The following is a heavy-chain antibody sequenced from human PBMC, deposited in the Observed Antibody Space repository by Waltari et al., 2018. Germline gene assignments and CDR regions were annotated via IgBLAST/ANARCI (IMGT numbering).Heavy chain of an antibody. V-gene: IGHV3-73*01. Sequence: EVQLVESGGGWVHPGGSLKLSCTASGFIFGDSAMQWVRQASGKGLEWVGRIKSKANNYATMYGASVKGRFTISRDDSTNTAYLQMNSLKSDDTAVYYCTCDTSRWDDYYSDYWGQGTLVTVSS. J-gene: IGHJ4*02. CDR1: GFIFGDSA. D-gene: IGHD1-1*01. CDR3: TCDTSRWDDYYSDY. CDR2: IKSKANNYAT.